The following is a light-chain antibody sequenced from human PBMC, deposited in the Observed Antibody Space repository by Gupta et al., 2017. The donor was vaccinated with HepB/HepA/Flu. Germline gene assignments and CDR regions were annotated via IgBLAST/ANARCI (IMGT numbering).Light chain of an antibody. V-gene: IGLV2-14*03. CDR1: SSDVGGYNY. CDR3: SSYTNSSTYV. J-gene: IGLJ1*01. CDR2: DVS. Sequence: QSAMHHPASVSVSPGQSTTISCTGTSSDVGGYNYVSSYQQHPGKAPKLMIYDVSNRPSGVSNPFTSSKSGNTAALTISGFQAEDEADYYFSSYTNSSTYVFGTGTKVTVL.